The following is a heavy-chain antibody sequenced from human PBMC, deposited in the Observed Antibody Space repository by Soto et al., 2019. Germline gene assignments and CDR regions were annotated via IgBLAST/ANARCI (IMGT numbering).Heavy chain of an antibody. CDR2: IYGSGRGI. CDR1: GLPHSSFA. CDR3: AKDAVYNDGLWLMDH. Sequence: VGSLRLSCTASGLPHSSFAMMWVRQAPGKGLECVSGIYGSGRGIEYADSVKGRFTISRDNSKNTVYLQMTDLRADDTAIYYCAKDAVYNDGLWLMDHWGQGTQVTVSS. V-gene: IGHV3-23*05. J-gene: IGHJ4*02. D-gene: IGHD2-21*01.